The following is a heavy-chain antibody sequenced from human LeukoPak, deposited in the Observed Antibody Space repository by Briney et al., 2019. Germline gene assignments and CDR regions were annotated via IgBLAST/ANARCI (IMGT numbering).Heavy chain of an antibody. V-gene: IGHV3-23*01. D-gene: IGHD3-22*01. CDR1: GFTFSSYA. Sequence: GGSLRLSCAASGFTFSSYAMSWVRQAPGKGLEWVSAISGSGGSTYYADSVKGRFTISRDNSKNTLYLQMNSLRAEDTAVYYCAKDRDPYYYDSSGYAPWGYWGQGTLVTVSS. CDR3: AKDRDPYYYDSSGYAPWGY. CDR2: ISGSGGST. J-gene: IGHJ4*02.